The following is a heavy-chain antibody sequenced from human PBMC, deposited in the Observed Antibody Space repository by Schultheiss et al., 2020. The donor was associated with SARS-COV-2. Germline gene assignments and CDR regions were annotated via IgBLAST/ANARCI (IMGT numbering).Heavy chain of an antibody. CDR1: GYTFTSYG. CDR2: ISAYNGNT. D-gene: IGHD2-8*01. J-gene: IGHJ6*02. CDR3: ARTYCTNGVCYNYYGMDV. V-gene: IGHV1-18*01. Sequence: ASVKVSCKASGYTFTSYGISWVRQAPGQGLEWMGWISAYNGNTNYAQKLQDRVTMTTDTSTSTAYMELRSLRSDDTAVYYCARTYCTNGVCYNYYGMDVWGQGTTVTVSS.